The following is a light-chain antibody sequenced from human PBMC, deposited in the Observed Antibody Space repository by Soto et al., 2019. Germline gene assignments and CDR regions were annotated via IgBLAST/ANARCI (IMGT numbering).Light chain of an antibody. CDR2: GAS. CDR3: QQYNSWPPIT. CDR1: QSVRTK. J-gene: IGKJ5*01. Sequence: IVRTHAPDTLYVSPWEGASLSCMASQSVRTKLAWYQQKAGQAPRLLIYGASTRATGIPDRFSGSGSGTEFTLTISSLQSEDFAVYYCQQYNSWPPITFGQGTRLEI. V-gene: IGKV3-15*01.